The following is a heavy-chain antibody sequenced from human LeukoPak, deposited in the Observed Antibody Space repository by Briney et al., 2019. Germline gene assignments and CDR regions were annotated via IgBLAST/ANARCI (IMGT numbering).Heavy chain of an antibody. J-gene: IGHJ4*02. CDR3: AKDRSGYYYY. CDR2: ISGSGGST. D-gene: IGHD3-22*01. CDR1: GFTVSSNY. V-gene: IGHV3-23*01. Sequence: GGSLRLSCAASGFTVSSNYMSWVRQAPGKGLEWVSAISGSGGSTYYADSVKGRFTISRDNSKNTLYLQMNSLRAEDTAVYYCAKDRSGYYYYWGQGTLVTVSS.